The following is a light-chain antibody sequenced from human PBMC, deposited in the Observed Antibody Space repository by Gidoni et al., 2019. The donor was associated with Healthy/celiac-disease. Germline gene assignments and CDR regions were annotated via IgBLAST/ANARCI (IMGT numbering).Light chain of an antibody. CDR1: QSISSY. J-gene: IGKJ1*01. V-gene: IGKV1-39*01. CDR2: AAS. CDR3: QQSYSTPRT. Sequence: DIQMTQSPSSLSPSVGDRVTITRRASQSISSYLNWYQQKPGKAPKLLIYAASSLQSGVPSRFSGSGSGTDFTLTISSLQPEDFAIYYCQQSYSTPRTFGQGTKVEIK.